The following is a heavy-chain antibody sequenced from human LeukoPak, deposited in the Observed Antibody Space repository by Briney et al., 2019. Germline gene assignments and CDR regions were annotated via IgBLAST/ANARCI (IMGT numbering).Heavy chain of an antibody. CDR3: ARGLTYYDFWSGYSNHAFDI. CDR1: GGSISGSSYY. V-gene: IGHV4-39*02. CDR2: AYYTGTT. D-gene: IGHD3-3*01. Sequence: SETLSLTCTVSGGSISGSSYYWGWLRQPPGKGLEWIANAYYTGTTYYNPSLKSRVTVSVDTSKNQFSLKLSSVTAADTAVYYCARGLTYYDFWSGYSNHAFDIWGQGTMVTVSS. J-gene: IGHJ3*02.